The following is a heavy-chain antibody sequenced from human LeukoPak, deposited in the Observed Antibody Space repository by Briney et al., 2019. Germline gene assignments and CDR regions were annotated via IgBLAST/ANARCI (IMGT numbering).Heavy chain of an antibody. J-gene: IGHJ4*02. CDR3: ARDEYPYCSGGSCLDY. D-gene: IGHD2-15*01. V-gene: IGHV3-66*02. Sequence: GGSLRLSCAASGFTVSSTYMSWVRQAPGKELEWVSFIYSDGSTHYADSVKGRFTISRDNSKNMLYLQMNSLRDEDTAVYYCARDEYPYCSGGSCLDYWGQGTLVTVSS. CDR2: IYSDGST. CDR1: GFTVSSTY.